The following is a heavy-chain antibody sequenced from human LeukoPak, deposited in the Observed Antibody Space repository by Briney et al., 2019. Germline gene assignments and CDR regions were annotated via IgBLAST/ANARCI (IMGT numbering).Heavy chain of an antibody. V-gene: IGHV4-39*07. J-gene: IGHJ4*02. CDR3: ATRANSET. CDR2: VYYSGIT. CDR1: GASISRSRYF. Sequence: SETLSLTCNVSGASISRSRYFWGWIRQPPGKGLEWIGTVYYSGITYYNPSLKSRVTISVDSSKNQFSLTLKSVTAADTAVYFCATRANSETWGQGTLVTVSS.